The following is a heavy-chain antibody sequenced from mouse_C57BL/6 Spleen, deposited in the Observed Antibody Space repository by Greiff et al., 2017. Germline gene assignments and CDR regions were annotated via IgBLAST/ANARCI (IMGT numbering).Heavy chain of an antibody. CDR3: AREQDEGY. CDR2: IDPSDSYP. CDR1: GYTFTSYW. V-gene: IGHV1-69*01. Sequence: QVQLQQPGAELVMPGASVKLSCKASGYTFTSYWMHWVKQRPGQGLEWIGEIDPSDSYPNYNQKFKGKSTLTVDKSSSTAYMQLSSLTSEDSAVYYCAREQDEGYWGQGTTLTVSS. J-gene: IGHJ2*01.